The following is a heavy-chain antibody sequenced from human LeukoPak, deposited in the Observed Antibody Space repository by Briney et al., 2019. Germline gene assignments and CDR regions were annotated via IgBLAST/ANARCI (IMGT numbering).Heavy chain of an antibody. CDR3: ARAAGDLDY. J-gene: IGHJ4*02. CDR1: GYAFTSYD. Sequence: ASVKVSCKASGYAFTSYDINWVRQATGQGLEWVGWMNPNSGNTGSAQKFQGRVSMTRDTSISTAYMELSSLRSEDTAIYYCARAAGDLDYWGQGTLVTVSS. V-gene: IGHV1-8*01. CDR2: MNPNSGNT.